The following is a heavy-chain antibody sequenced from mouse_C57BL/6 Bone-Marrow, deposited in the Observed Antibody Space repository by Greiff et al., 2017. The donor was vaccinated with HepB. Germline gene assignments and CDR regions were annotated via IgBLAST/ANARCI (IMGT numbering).Heavy chain of an antibody. V-gene: IGHV5-17*01. CDR1: GFTFSDYG. CDR2: ISSGSSTI. D-gene: IGHD1-1*01. CDR3: ARPPYGDWYLDV. Sequence: EVKLVESGGGLVKPGGSLKLSCAASGFTFSDYGMHWVRQAPEKGLEWVAYISSGSSTIYYADTVKGRFTISRDNATTTLFLQMTSLRSEDTAMYYCARPPYGDWYLDVWGTGTTVTVSS. J-gene: IGHJ1*03.